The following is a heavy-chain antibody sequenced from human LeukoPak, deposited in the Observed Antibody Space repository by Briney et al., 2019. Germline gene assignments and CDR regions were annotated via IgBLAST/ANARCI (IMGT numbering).Heavy chain of an antibody. Sequence: GGSLRLSCAASGFTFSSYSMNWVRQAPGKGLEWVSSISSSSYIHYADSVKGRFTISRDNAKNSLYLQMNSLRAEDTAVYYCARVRFLEWTFDYWGQGTLVTVSS. D-gene: IGHD3-3*01. V-gene: IGHV3-21*01. CDR3: ARVRFLEWTFDY. CDR2: ISSSSYI. CDR1: GFTFSSYS. J-gene: IGHJ4*02.